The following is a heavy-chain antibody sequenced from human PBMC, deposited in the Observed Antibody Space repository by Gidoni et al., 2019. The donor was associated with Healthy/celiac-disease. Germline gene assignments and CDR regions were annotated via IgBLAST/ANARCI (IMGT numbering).Heavy chain of an antibody. V-gene: IGHV3-9*01. Sequence: EVQLVESGGGLVQPGRSLRLSCAASGFTFDDYAMHWVRQAPGKGLVWVSGISWNSGSIGYADSGKGRFTISRDNAKNSLYLQMNSLRAEDTALYYCAKDRGRGGGNSFWYFDLWGRGTL. CDR1: GFTFDDYA. CDR2: ISWNSGSI. CDR3: AKDRGRGGGNSFWYFDL. D-gene: IGHD2-21*02. J-gene: IGHJ2*01.